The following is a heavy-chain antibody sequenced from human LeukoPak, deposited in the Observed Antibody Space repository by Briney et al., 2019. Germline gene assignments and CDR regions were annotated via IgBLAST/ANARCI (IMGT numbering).Heavy chain of an antibody. CDR2: INPNSGGT. V-gene: IGHV1-2*02. CDR1: GYTFTGYY. J-gene: IGHJ4*02. CDR3: ARTPYYYDSSGYPFDY. Sequence: GASVKVSCKASGYTFTGYYMRWVRQAPGQGLEWMGWINPNSGGTNYAQKFQGRVTMTRDTSISTAYMELSRLRSDDTAVYYCARTPYYYDSSGYPFDYWGQGTLVTVSS. D-gene: IGHD3-22*01.